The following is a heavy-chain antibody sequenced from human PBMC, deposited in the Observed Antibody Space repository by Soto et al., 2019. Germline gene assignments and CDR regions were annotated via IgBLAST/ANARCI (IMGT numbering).Heavy chain of an antibody. Sequence: QITLKESGPTLVKPTQTLTLTCTFSGFSLSTSGVGVGWIRQPPGKALEWLALIYWDDDKRYSPALKSRLTLPKDTSKNQVVLTMTTMDPVDTATYYCAHRSSYFSGGSCYSGFDYWGQGTLVTVSS. J-gene: IGHJ4*02. CDR3: AHRSSYFSGGSCYSGFDY. CDR1: GFSLSTSGVG. D-gene: IGHD2-15*01. CDR2: IYWDDDK. V-gene: IGHV2-5*02.